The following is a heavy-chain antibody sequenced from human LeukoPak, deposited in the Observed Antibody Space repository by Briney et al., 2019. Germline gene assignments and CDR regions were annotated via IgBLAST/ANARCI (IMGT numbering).Heavy chain of an antibody. J-gene: IGHJ5*02. CDR1: GYTFTGYY. Sequence: ASVKVSCKASGYTFTGYYMHWVRQAPGQGLEWMGWINPNSGGTNYAQKFQGRVTMTRDTSISTAYMELSRLRSDDTAVYCCARGGITMVQGVIIRNWFDPWGQGTLVTVSS. V-gene: IGHV1-2*02. CDR3: ARGGITMVQGVIIRNWFDP. CDR2: INPNSGGT. D-gene: IGHD3-10*01.